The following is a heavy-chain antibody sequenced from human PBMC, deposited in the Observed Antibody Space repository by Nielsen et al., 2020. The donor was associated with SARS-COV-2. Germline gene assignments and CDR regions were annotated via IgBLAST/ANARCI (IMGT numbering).Heavy chain of an antibody. CDR2: ISGSGYAI. J-gene: IGHJ4*02. V-gene: IGHV3-11*04. CDR3: ASSGWLDY. D-gene: IGHD6-19*01. CDR1: GFTFSDYY. Sequence: GESLKISCAASGFTFSDYYMSWIRQAPGKGLEWVSYISGSGYAIYYADSVKGRFTISRDNTKNSVYLQMNSLRAEDTAVYYCASSGWLDYWGQGTLVTVSS.